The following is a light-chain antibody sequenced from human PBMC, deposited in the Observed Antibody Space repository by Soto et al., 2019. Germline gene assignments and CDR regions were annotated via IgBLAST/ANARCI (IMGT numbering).Light chain of an antibody. CDR2: AAS. V-gene: IGKV3-15*01. CDR1: QTIHNG. J-gene: IGKJ2*01. CDR3: QQYNNWPYT. Sequence: EIVVTQSPATLSLSPGQRATLFCRASQTIHNGLAWYQQKPGQAPRLLIYAASARATGIPARFSGSGSGTDIPLTISSLQSEDCAVYYCQQYNNWPYTFGQGTKVDIK.